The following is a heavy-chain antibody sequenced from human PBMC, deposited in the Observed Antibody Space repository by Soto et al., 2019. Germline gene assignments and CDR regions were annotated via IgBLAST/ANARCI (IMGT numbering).Heavy chain of an antibody. CDR3: ARRPDHFYYYMDV. J-gene: IGHJ6*03. CDR1: GGSISSYY. CDR2: IYYSGST. Sequence: SETLSLTCTVSGGSISSYYWSWIRQPPGKGLEWIGYIYYSGSTNYNPSLKSRVTISVDTSKNQFSLKLSSVTAADTAVYYCARRPDHFYYYMDVWGKGTTVTVSS. V-gene: IGHV4-59*08.